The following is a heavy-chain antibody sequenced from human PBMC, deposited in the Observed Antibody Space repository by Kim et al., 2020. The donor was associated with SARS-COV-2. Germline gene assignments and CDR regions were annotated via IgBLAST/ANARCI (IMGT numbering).Heavy chain of an antibody. Sequence: ASVKVSCKASGYTFTSYGISWVRQAPGQGLEWMGWISAYNGNTNYAQKLQGRVTMTTDTSTSTAYMELRSLRSDDTAVYYCARVTGRITMIVVVITGDNWFDPWGQGDPFPVSS. V-gene: IGHV1-18*01. J-gene: IGHJ5*02. CDR2: ISAYNGNT. D-gene: IGHD3-22*01. CDR1: GYTFTSYG. CDR3: ARVTGRITMIVVVITGDNWFDP.